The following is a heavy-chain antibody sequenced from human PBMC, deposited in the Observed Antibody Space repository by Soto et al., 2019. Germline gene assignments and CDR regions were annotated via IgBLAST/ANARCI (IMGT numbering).Heavy chain of an antibody. CDR3: ARHKGYCSSTSCYGMDV. V-gene: IGHV5-51*01. J-gene: IGHJ6*02. CDR2: IYPGDSDS. Sequence: PGESLKISCEGSGYTFTTYWVAWVRQMPGKGLEWVGSIYPGDSDSRYNPSVQGQVTISADRCISTAYLQWNSLKASDTAMYFCARHKGYCSSTSCYGMDVWGQGTTVTSP. CDR1: GYTFTTYW. D-gene: IGHD2-15*01.